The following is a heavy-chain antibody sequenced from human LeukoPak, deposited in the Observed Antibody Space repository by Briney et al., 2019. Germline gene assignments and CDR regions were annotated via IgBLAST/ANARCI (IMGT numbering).Heavy chain of an antibody. J-gene: IGHJ5*02. CDR1: GYTFTGYY. Sequence: ASVTVSCKASGYTFTGYYMHWVRQAPGQGLEWMGWINPNSGGTNYAQKFQGWVTMTRDTSISTAYMELSRLRSDDTAVYYCARALTAAAGGTTWFDPWGQGTLVTVSS. D-gene: IGHD6-13*01. V-gene: IGHV1-2*04. CDR3: ARALTAAAGGTTWFDP. CDR2: INPNSGGT.